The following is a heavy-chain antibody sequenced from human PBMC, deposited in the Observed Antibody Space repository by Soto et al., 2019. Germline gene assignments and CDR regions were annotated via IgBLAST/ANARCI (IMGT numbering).Heavy chain of an antibody. V-gene: IGHV1-69*13. CDR2: IIPIFGTA. J-gene: IGHJ3*02. CDR1: GGTFGSYA. D-gene: IGHD3-22*01. Sequence: VASVKVSCKASGGTFGSYAISWVRQAPGQGLEWMGGIIPIFGTANYAQKFQGRVTITADESTSTAYMELSSLRSEDTAVYYCARDGYYDSSGSPYAFDIWGQGTMVTVSS. CDR3: ARDGYYDSSGSPYAFDI.